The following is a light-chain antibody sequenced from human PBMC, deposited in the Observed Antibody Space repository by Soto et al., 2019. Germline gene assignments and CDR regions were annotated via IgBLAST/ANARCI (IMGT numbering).Light chain of an antibody. V-gene: IGLV2-23*01. CDR2: EGS. J-gene: IGLJ1*01. CDR3: CSYAGSSPSHHV. Sequence: QSALTQPTSVSGSPGQSITISCTGTSSDVVSYNLVSWYQQHPGKAPKLMIYEGSKRPSGVSNRFSGSKSGNTASLTISGLQAEDEADYYSCSYAGSSPSHHVFGTGTKVTVL. CDR1: SSDVVSYNL.